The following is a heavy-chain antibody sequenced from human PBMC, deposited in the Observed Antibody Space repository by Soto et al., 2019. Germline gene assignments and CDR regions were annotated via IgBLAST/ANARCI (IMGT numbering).Heavy chain of an antibody. J-gene: IGHJ3*02. CDR2: INPNSGGT. V-gene: IGHV1-2*02. D-gene: IGHD3-10*01. CDR1: GYTFTGYY. Sequence: GASVKVSCKASGYTFTGYYMHWVRQAPGQGLEWMGWINPNSGGTNYAQKFQGRVTMTRDTSISTAYMELSRLRSDDTAVYYCANVIRFGEHTRGAFDIWGQGTMVTVSS. CDR3: ANVIRFGEHTRGAFDI.